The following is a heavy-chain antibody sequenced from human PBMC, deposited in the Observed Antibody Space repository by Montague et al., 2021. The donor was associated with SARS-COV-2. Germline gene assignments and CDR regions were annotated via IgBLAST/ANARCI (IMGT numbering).Heavy chain of an antibody. CDR3: ARDVRYYYDQ. CDR1: GGSMSSYH. Sequence: SETLSLTSSVSGGSMSSYHWFWIRQPPGKGLEWIGYVSYRGSTNYNLSLKSRVTISLDTSKNRFSLRVTSVTAADTAVYYCARDVRYYYDQWGQGILVTVSS. D-gene: IGHD3-10*01. J-gene: IGHJ4*02. V-gene: IGHV4-59*01. CDR2: VSYRGST.